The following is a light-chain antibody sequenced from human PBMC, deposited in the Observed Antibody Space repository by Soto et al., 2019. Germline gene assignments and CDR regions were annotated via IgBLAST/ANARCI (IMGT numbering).Light chain of an antibody. J-gene: IGKJ1*01. Sequence: DIVMTQSPDSLAVSLGERATINRKSSQSVLYSSNNKNYLAWYQQKPGQPPKLLIYWASTRESGVPDRFSGRGSGAESTFSVSSLQAEDVAVYYCQQSYSPSWMFGQGTKVEIK. CDR1: QSVLYSSNNKNY. V-gene: IGKV4-1*01. CDR3: QQSYSPSWM. CDR2: WAS.